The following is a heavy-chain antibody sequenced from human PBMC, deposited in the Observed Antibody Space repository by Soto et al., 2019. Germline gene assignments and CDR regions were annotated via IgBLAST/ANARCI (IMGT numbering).Heavy chain of an antibody. CDR2: IYPGDSDT. J-gene: IGHJ4*02. CDR3: ARQPVAGTSEIDY. Sequence: PGESLKISCKGSGYSVTSYLIGWVRQMPGKGLEWMGIIYPGDSDTRYSPSFQGQVTISADKSISTAYLQWSSLKASDTAMYYCARQPVAGTSEIDYWGQGTLVTVSS. D-gene: IGHD6-19*01. CDR1: GYSVTSYL. V-gene: IGHV5-51*01.